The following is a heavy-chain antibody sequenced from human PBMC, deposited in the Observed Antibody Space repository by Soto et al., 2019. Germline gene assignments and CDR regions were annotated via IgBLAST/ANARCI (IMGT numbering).Heavy chain of an antibody. V-gene: IGHV4-31*03. J-gene: IGHJ6*02. Sequence: QVRLEESGPGLVKPSETLCLICSVSGGSVNNANYFWNWIRHHPENGLEWIGYIYYSGSTRYNPSFKPRATLSIDTTKDLFSLRLNAVTVADTAVYFCARDADYGGSRGGMDVWGRGTTVTVSS. CDR2: IYYSGST. CDR3: ARDADYGGSRGGMDV. CDR1: GGSVNNANYF. D-gene: IGHD4-17*01.